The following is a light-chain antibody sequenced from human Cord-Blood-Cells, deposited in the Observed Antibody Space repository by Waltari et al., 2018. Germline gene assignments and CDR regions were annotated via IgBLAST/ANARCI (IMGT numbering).Light chain of an antibody. CDR2: AAS. CDR3: QQSYSTPLT. Sequence: DIQMTQSPSSMSASVGERVTITCRASQSISSCLNWYQQKPGKAPKLLIYAASSLQSGVPSRFSGSGSGTDFTLTISSLQPEDFATYYCQQSYSTPLTFGGGTKVEIK. CDR1: QSISSC. V-gene: IGKV1-39*01. J-gene: IGKJ4*01.